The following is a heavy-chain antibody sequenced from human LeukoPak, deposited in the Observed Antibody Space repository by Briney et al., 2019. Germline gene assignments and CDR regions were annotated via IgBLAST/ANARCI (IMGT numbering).Heavy chain of an antibody. CDR3: AKCGPDYTGGWYPYFQH. Sequence: GGSLRLSCAASGFTFSSYSMNWVRQAPGKGLEWVSYISSSSSTIYYADSVKGRFTISRDNAKNSLYLQMNSLRAEDTAVYYCAKCGPDYTGGWYPYFQHWGQGTLVTVSS. D-gene: IGHD6-19*01. CDR2: ISSSSSTI. J-gene: IGHJ1*01. V-gene: IGHV3-48*01. CDR1: GFTFSSYS.